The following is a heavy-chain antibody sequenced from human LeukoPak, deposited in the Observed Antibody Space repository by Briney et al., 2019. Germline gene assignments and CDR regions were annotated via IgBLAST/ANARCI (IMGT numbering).Heavy chain of an antibody. CDR3: ARGSYYDSSGYFPDAFDI. V-gene: IGHV4-59*01. CDR1: GGSFSSYY. Sequence: SETLSLTCTVSGGSFSSYYWSWIRQPPGKGLEWIGYTDYSGSTNYNPSLKSRVTISVDTSKNQFSLKLSSVTAADTAVYYCARGSYYDSSGYFPDAFDIWGQGTMVTVSS. D-gene: IGHD3-22*01. CDR2: TDYSGST. J-gene: IGHJ3*02.